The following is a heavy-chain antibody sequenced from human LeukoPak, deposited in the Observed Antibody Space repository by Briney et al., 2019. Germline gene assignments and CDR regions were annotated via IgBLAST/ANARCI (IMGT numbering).Heavy chain of an antibody. V-gene: IGHV3-53*01. CDR1: GFTVSSNY. D-gene: IGHD6-19*01. Sequence: GGSLRLSCAASGFTVSSNYMSWVRQAPGKGLEWVSVIYSGGSTYYAGSVKGRFTISRDNSKNTLYLQMNSLRAEDTAVYYCATTEIAVAGTDYWGQGTLVTVSS. J-gene: IGHJ4*02. CDR3: ATTEIAVAGTDY. CDR2: IYSGGST.